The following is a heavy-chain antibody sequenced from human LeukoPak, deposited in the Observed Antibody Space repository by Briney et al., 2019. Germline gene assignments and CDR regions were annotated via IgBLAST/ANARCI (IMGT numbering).Heavy chain of an antibody. J-gene: IGHJ5*02. CDR3: ARDGSGYLNWFDP. CDR1: GYTFTGYY. CDR2: INPNSGGT. Sequence: ASVKVSCKASGYTFTGYYMHWVRQAPGQGLEWMGWINPNSGGTNYAQKFQGRVTMTRDTSISTAYMELSRLRSGDTAVYYCARDGSGYLNWFDPWGQGTLVTVSS. D-gene: IGHD5-12*01. V-gene: IGHV1-2*02.